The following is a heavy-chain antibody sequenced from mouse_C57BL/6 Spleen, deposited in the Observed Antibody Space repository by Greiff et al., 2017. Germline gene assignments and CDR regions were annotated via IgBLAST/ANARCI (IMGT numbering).Heavy chain of an antibody. CDR3: ARHGGDDYDGYFDY. CDR1: GFTFSSYT. J-gene: IGHJ2*01. CDR2: ISGGGGNT. Sequence: EVKLMESGGGLVKPGGSLKLSCAASGFTFSSYTMSWVRQTPEKRLGWVATISGGGGNTYYPDSVKGRFTISRDNAKNTLYLQMSSLRSEDTALYDCARHGGDDYDGYFDYWGQGTTLTVSS. V-gene: IGHV5-9*01. D-gene: IGHD2-4*01.